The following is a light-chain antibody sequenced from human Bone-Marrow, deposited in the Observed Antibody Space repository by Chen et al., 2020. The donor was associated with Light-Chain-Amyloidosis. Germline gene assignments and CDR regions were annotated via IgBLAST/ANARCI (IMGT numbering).Light chain of an antibody. CDR3: QSADSSGTDEVI. CDR2: RDT. V-gene: IGLV3-25*03. CDR1: DLPTKY. J-gene: IGLJ2*01. Sequence: SYELTPPPSVSVSPGQTARITCSGDDLPTKYAYWYQQKPGQAPVLVIHRDTERPSGISERFSGSSSGTTATLTMSGVQAEDEADYHCQSADSSGTDEVIFGGGTKLTVL.